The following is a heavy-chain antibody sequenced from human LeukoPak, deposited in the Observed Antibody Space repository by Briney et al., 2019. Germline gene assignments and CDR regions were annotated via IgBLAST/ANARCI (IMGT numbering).Heavy chain of an antibody. CDR1: GFTVSSNY. D-gene: IGHD3-22*01. J-gene: IGHJ4*02. CDR3: ASLPAHYYDSSGYRDY. V-gene: IGHV3-53*01. CDR2: IYSGGST. Sequence: GGSLRLSCAASGFTVSSNYMSWVRQAPGKGLEWVSVIYSGGSTYYADSVKGRFTISRDNSKNTLYLQMNSLRAEDTAVYYCASLPAHYYDSSGYRDYWGQGTLVTVSS.